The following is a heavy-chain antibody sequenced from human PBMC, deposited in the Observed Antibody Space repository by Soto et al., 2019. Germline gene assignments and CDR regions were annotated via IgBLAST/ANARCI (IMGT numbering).Heavy chain of an antibody. CDR3: ARVSGIYYYGMDV. Sequence: SETLSLTCAVYGGSFSGYYWSWIRQPPGKGLEWIGEINHSGSTNYNPSLKSRVTISVDTSKNQVSLKLSSVTAAGTAVYYCARVSGIYYYGMDVWGQGTTVTV. CDR1: GGSFSGYY. J-gene: IGHJ6*02. V-gene: IGHV4-34*01. CDR2: INHSGST. D-gene: IGHD3-10*01.